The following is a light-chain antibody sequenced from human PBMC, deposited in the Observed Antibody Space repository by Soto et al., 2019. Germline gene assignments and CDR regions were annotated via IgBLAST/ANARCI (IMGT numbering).Light chain of an antibody. CDR1: QSVSSSY. V-gene: IGKV3-20*01. J-gene: IGKJ1*01. CDR2: GAS. CDR3: QQYGSSPQT. Sequence: IVMTQSPGTLSVSPGERVTLSCRVSQSVSSSYLAWYQQKPGQAPRLLIYGASSRATGIPDRFSGSGSGTDFTLTISRLEPEDFAVYYCQQYGSSPQTFGQGTKVDI.